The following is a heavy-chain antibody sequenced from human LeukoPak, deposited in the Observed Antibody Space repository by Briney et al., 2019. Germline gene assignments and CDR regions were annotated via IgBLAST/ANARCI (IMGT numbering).Heavy chain of an antibody. J-gene: IGHJ4*02. Sequence: GGPLRLFCAASGFPFSSYWMSWLRQAPGEGLELVANIRQDGSEKYYVASAKCRFTISRDNAKNSLYLQMNSLRAENTAVYYWARNQRLIAYWGQGSLVTASA. CDR1: GFPFSSYW. D-gene: IGHD2-21*01. V-gene: IGHV3-7*01. CDR3: ARNQRLIAY. CDR2: IRQDGSEK.